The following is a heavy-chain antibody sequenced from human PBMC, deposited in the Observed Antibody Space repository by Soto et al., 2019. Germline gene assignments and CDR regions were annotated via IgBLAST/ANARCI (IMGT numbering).Heavy chain of an antibody. V-gene: IGHV1-69-2*01. CDR3: ATEYYYGSGPGYYYYGMDV. Sequence: EVQLVQSGAEVKKPGATVKISCKVSGYTFTDYYMHWVQQAPGKGLEWMGLVDPEDGETIYAEKFQGRVTITADTSTDTAYMELSSLRSEDTAVYYCATEYYYGSGPGYYYYGMDVWGQGTTVTVSS. J-gene: IGHJ6*02. CDR2: VDPEDGET. D-gene: IGHD3-10*01. CDR1: GYTFTDYY.